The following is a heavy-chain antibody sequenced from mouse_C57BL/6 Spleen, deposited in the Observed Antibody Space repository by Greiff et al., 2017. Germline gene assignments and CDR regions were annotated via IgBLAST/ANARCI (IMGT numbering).Heavy chain of an antibody. D-gene: IGHD1-1*01. CDR2: ISYDGSN. CDR3: ARGGYYAWFAY. CDR1: GYSITSGYY. V-gene: IGHV3-6*01. Sequence: EVQLQESGPGLVKPSQSLSLTCSVTGYSITSGYYWNWIRQFPGNKLEWMGYISYDGSNNYNPSLTHRSSITRDTSKNQFFLKWNSVTTEDTATYYCARGGYYAWFAYWGQGTLVTVSA. J-gene: IGHJ3*01.